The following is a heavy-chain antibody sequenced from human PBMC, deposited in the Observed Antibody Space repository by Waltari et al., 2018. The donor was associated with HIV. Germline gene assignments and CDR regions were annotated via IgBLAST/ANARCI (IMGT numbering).Heavy chain of an antibody. CDR1: GYTFTSYA. Sequence: QVQLVQSGAEVKKPGAAVKVSGKDSGYTFTSYAMHWVRQAHGQRLEWMGWMNAGNGNTKYSQKFQGIVTITRDTSASTAYMELSSLRSEDTAVYYCARDYLPHTVPVRWYNWFDPWGQGTLVTVSS. V-gene: IGHV1-3*01. D-gene: IGHD3-10*01. J-gene: IGHJ5*02. CDR3: ARDYLPHTVPVRWYNWFDP. CDR2: MNAGNGNT.